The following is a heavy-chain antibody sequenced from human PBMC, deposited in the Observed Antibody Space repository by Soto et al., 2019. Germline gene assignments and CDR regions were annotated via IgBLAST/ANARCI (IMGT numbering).Heavy chain of an antibody. CDR2: IYYSGST. J-gene: IGHJ6*02. Sequence: NPSETLSLTCTVSGGSISSGDYYWSWIRQPPGKGLEWIGYIYYSGSTYYNPSLKSRVTISVDTSKNQFSLKLSSVTAADTAVYYCARGHPFAVTNPLASFDYYYGMDVWGQGTTVTVSS. CDR1: GGSISSGDYY. D-gene: IGHD4-4*01. CDR3: ARGHPFAVTNPLASFDYYYGMDV. V-gene: IGHV4-30-4*01.